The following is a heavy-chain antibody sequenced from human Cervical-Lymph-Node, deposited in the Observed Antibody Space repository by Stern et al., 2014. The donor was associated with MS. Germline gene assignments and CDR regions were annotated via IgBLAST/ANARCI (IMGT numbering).Heavy chain of an antibody. CDR3: ATPSTVTVGGMDV. V-gene: IGHV1-69*01. J-gene: IGHJ6*02. Sequence: VQLEESGAEVKKPGSSVKVSCKASGGTFSTQAINWVRQAPGQGLEWVGGIIPIFGAPTYAQKVQDRVTITADESTSTAYMDLNSLRSEDTAVYYCATPSTVTVGGMDVWGQGTTVTVSS. CDR2: IIPIFGAP. D-gene: IGHD4-17*01. CDR1: GGTFSTQA.